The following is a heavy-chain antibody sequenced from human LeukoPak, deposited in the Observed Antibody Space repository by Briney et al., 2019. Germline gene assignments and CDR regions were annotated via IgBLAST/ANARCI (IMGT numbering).Heavy chain of an antibody. CDR1: GFTFSSNA. D-gene: IGHD3-22*01. J-gene: IGHJ5*01. CDR2: VSSRSDNI. V-gene: IGHV3-23*01. CDR3: AKGDGSQSSGWYDF. Sequence: GGSPRLSCVASGFTFSSNAMSWVRQAPGKGLEWVSHVSSRSDNIYYADSVKGRFTISRDNSRSTMYLQMSSLRADDTAVYFCAKGDGSQSSGWYDFWGQGTVVTVSS.